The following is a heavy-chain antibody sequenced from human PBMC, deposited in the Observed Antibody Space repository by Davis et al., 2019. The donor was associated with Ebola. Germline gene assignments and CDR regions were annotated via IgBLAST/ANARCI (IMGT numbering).Heavy chain of an antibody. CDR3: ARGWGGRYYYYGMDV. CDR1: GFTFSSYW. Sequence: GESLKISCAASGFTFSSYWMHWVRHAPGKGLVWVSRINSDGGTTSYADSVKGRFTMSRDNAKNTLYLEMNSLRAEDTAVYYCARGWGGRYYYYGMDVWGQGTAVTVSS. J-gene: IGHJ6*02. D-gene: IGHD7-27*01. CDR2: INSDGGTT. V-gene: IGHV3-74*01.